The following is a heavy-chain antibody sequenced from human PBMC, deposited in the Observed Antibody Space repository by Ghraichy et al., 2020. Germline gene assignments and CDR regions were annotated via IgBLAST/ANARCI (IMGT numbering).Heavy chain of an antibody. Sequence: GESLNISCAASGFTFSSYAMSWVRQAPGKGLEWVSAISGSGGSTYYADSVKGRFTISRDNSKNTLYLQMNSLRAEDTAVYYCARTATTYDYVWGSYRYYFDYWGQGTLVTVSS. V-gene: IGHV3-23*01. CDR1: GFTFSSYA. CDR2: ISGSGGST. CDR3: ARTATTYDYVWGSYRYYFDY. J-gene: IGHJ4*02. D-gene: IGHD3-16*02.